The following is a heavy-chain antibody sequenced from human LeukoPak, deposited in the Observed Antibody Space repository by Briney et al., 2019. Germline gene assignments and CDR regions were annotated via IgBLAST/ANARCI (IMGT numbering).Heavy chain of an antibody. D-gene: IGHD1-14*01. J-gene: IGHJ4*02. CDR2: IKQDGSEK. Sequence: PGGSLRLSCAASGFTLSSYWMNRVRQAPGKGLEWVANIKQDGSEKYYVDSVKGRFTISRDNANNALYLQMSSLRAEDTAVYYCASGTGRIPNAYWGLGTLVTVSS. CDR1: GFTLSSYW. V-gene: IGHV3-7*02. CDR3: ASGTGRIPNAY.